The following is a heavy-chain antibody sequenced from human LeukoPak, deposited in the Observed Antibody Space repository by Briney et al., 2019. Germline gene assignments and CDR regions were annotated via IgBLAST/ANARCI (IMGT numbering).Heavy chain of an antibody. J-gene: IGHJ4*02. CDR2: ISSDGNSK. CDR1: GFTFTTSG. D-gene: IGHD4-17*01. CDR3: ARATASRFDY. Sequence: PGRSLRLSCAASGFTFTTSGMHWVRQAPGKGLEWMALISSDGNSKDYADSVKGRFTISRDNSKNTLYLQMNSLRAEDTAVYYCARATASRFDYWGQGTLVTVSS. V-gene: IGHV3-30*03.